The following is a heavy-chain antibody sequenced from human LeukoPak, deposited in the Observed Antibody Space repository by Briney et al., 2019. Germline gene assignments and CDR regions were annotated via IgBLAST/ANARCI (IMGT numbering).Heavy chain of an antibody. CDR1: GGSFSGYY. Sequence: TLSLTCAVYGGSFSGYYWSWIRQPPGKGLEWIGYIYYSGSTYYNPSLKSRVTISVDTSKNQFSLKLSSVTAADTAVYYCARGQVTTIIGWGQGTLVTVSS. CDR3: ARGQVTTIIG. D-gene: IGHD4-17*01. CDR2: IYYSGST. J-gene: IGHJ4*02. V-gene: IGHV4-30-4*08.